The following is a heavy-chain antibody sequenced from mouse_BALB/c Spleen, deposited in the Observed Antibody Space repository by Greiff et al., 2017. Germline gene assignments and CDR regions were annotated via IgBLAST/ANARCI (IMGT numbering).Heavy chain of an antibody. Sequence: VQLQQSGAELVRPGASVKLSCKASGYTFTSYWINWVKQRPGQGLEWIGNIYPSDSYTNYNQKFKDKATLTVDKSSSTAYMQLSSPTSEDSAVYYCTRRRYDPYWYFDVWGAGTTVTVSS. V-gene: IGHV1-69*02. CDR3: TRRRYDPYWYFDV. CDR1: GYTFTSYW. J-gene: IGHJ1*01. D-gene: IGHD2-14*01. CDR2: IYPSDSYT.